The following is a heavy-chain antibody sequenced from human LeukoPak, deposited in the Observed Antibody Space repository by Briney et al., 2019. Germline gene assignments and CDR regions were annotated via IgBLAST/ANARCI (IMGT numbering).Heavy chain of an antibody. J-gene: IGHJ6*03. D-gene: IGHD6-19*01. CDR3: ARVLVVGNTGYYMDV. V-gene: IGHV4-59*01. CDR1: GDSISSYY. CDR2: IHYSGST. Sequence: SETLFLTCAVPGDSISSYYWSWIRQPPGKGLEWIGYIHYSGSTNYNPSLKSRVTISVDTSKTQFSLNLSSVTAADTAVYYCARVLVVGNTGYYMDVWGKGTTVTVSS.